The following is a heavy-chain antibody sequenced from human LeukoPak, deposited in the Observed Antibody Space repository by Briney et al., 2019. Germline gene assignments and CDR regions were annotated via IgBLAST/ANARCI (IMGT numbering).Heavy chain of an antibody. CDR1: GFTFSGSA. CDR3: TRVSSSSWYRTDY. V-gene: IGHV3-73*01. Sequence: GGSLKLSCAASGFTFSGSAMHWVRQASGKGLEWVGRIRSKANSYATAYAASVKGRFTISRDDSKNTAYLQMNSLKTEDTAVYYCTRVSSSSWYRTDYWGQGTLVTVSS. CDR2: IRSKANSYAT. J-gene: IGHJ4*02. D-gene: IGHD6-13*01.